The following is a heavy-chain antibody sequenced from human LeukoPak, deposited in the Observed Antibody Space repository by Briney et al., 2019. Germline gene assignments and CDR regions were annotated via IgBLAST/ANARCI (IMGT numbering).Heavy chain of an antibody. J-gene: IGHJ3*02. D-gene: IGHD3-10*01. CDR2: IIPIFGTA. V-gene: IGHV1-69*13. CDR3: ARADYYGSVSDLGAFDI. CDR1: GGTFSSYA. Sequence: SVKVSCKASGGTFSSYAISWVRQAPGQGLEWMGGIIPIFGTANYAQKFQGRVTITADESTSTAYMELSSLRSEDTAVYYCARADYYGSVSDLGAFDIWGQGTMVTVSS.